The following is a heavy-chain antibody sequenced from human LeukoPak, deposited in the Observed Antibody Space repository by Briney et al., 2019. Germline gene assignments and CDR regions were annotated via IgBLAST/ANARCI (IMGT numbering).Heavy chain of an antibody. CDR1: GGSISSYY. D-gene: IGHD3-10*01. V-gene: IGHV4-59*01. CDR2: IYYSGST. CDR3: ARDQDYYGSGFDP. Sequence: NPSETLSLTCTVSGGSISSYYWSWIRQPPGKGLEWIWYIYYSGSTNYNPSLKSRVTISVDTSKNQFSLKLSSVTAADTAVYYCARDQDYYGSGFDPWGQGTLVTVSS. J-gene: IGHJ5*02.